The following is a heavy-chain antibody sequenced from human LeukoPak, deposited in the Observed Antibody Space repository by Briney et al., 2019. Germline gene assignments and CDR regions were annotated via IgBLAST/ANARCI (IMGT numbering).Heavy chain of an antibody. Sequence: GGSLRLSCAASGFTFSSYSMNWVRQAPGKGLEWVSSISSSSSYIYYADSVKGRFTISRDNAKNSLYLQMNSLRAEDTAVYYCARSGSYCYDSSGYYFDYWGQGTLVTVSS. CDR3: ARSGSYCYDSSGYYFDY. V-gene: IGHV3-21*01. D-gene: IGHD3-22*01. CDR2: ISSSSSYI. J-gene: IGHJ4*02. CDR1: GFTFSSYS.